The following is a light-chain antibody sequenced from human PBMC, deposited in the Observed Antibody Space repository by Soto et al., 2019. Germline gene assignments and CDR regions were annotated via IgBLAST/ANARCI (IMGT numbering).Light chain of an antibody. CDR2: KAS. CDR3: QQYNSYPWT. V-gene: IGKV1-5*03. J-gene: IGKJ1*01. CDR1: QTISTW. Sequence: IQMTQSPSTLSASVGDRVTFTCRASQTISTWLAWYQQKPGEAPKLLIYKASTLEVGVPSRFSASGSGTEFTLTINTLQPADFATYYCQQYNSYPWTFGQGTK.